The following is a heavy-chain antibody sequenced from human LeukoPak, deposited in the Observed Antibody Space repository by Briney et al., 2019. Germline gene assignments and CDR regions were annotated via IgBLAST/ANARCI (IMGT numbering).Heavy chain of an antibody. CDR2: INPSGGTT. CDR3: ARDLGVTGSDY. J-gene: IGHJ4*02. D-gene: IGHD3-9*01. V-gene: IGHV1-46*01. Sequence: GASVKVSCKASGYTFTSYYMHWVRQAPGQGLQWMGTINPSGGTTTYAQRFQGRVTMTRDTSTSTVYMELTSLRSEDTAVYYCARDLGVTGSDYWGQGTLVTVSS. CDR1: GYTFTSYY.